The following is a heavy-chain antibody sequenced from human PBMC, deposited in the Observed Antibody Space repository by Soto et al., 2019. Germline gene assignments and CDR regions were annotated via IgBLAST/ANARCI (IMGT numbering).Heavy chain of an antibody. CDR2: IKSKTDGGTT. CDR1: GFTFSNAW. CDR3: TTSTIAARRPDAFDI. J-gene: IGHJ3*02. V-gene: IGHV3-15*01. D-gene: IGHD6-6*01. Sequence: GGSLRLSCAASGFTFSNAWMSWVRQAPGKGLEWVGRIKSKTDGGTTDYAAPVKGRFTISRDDSKNTLYLQMNSLKTEDTAVYYCTTSTIAARRPDAFDIWGQGTMVTVSS.